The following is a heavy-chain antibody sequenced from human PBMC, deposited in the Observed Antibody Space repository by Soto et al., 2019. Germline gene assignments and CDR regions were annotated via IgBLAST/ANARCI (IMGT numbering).Heavy chain of an antibody. CDR2: INGRGGST. V-gene: IGHV3-23*01. Sequence: PGGSLRLSCAASGFTFSSYAMGWVRQAPGKGLEWVSTINGRGGSTYYADSVKGRFTISRDNSMDTLYLQMSSLRAEDTAVYYCATQGGTSTPFPQHWGQGTLVTVSS. CDR1: GFTFSSYA. D-gene: IGHD2-15*01. CDR3: ATQGGTSTPFPQH. J-gene: IGHJ1*01.